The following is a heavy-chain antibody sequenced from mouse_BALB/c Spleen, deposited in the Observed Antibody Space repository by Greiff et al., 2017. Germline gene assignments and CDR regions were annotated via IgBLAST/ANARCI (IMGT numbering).Heavy chain of an antibody. Sequence: QVHVKQSGPGLVAPSQSLSITCTVSGFSLTSYGVHWVRQPPGKGLEWLGVIWAGGSTNYNSALMSRLSISKDNSKSQVFLKMNSLQTDDTAMYYCAREPLTALDYWGQGTTLTVSS. CDR2: IWAGGST. D-gene: IGHD4-1*01. CDR1: GFSLTSYG. J-gene: IGHJ2*01. CDR3: AREPLTALDY. V-gene: IGHV2-9*02.